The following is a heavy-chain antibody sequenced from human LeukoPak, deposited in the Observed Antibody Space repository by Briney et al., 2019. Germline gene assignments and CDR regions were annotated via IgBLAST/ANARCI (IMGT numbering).Heavy chain of an antibody. CDR3: AKLYTGYSRTLNY. D-gene: IGHD5-12*01. CDR2: ISYDGSNS. CDR1: GFTFSSYG. V-gene: IGHV3-30*18. J-gene: IGHJ4*02. Sequence: PGESLRLSCAASGFTFSSYGMHWVRQAPGKGLEWVALISYDGSNSYYADSVKGRFTISRDNSKNTLYLQMNSLRAEDTAVYYCAKLYTGYSRTLNYWGQGTLVTVSS.